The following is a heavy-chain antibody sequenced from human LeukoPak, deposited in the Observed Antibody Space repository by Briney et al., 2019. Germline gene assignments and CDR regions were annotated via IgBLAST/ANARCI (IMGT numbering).Heavy chain of an antibody. CDR3: AKDDYSSGWPPFDY. Sequence: GGSLRLSCAASGFSFSTYGMHWVRQAPGKGLEWVAFIRYDGSNKYYADSVKGRFTISRDNSKNTLYLQMNSLRAEDTAVYYCAKDDYSSGWPPFDYWGQGTLVTVSS. D-gene: IGHD6-19*01. V-gene: IGHV3-30*02. J-gene: IGHJ4*02. CDR2: IRYDGSNK. CDR1: GFSFSTYG.